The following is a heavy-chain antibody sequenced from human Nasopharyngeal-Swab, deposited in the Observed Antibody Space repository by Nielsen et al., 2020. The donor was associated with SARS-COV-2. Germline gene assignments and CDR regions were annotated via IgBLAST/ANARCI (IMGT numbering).Heavy chain of an antibody. CDR2: INHSGST. D-gene: IGHD3-3*01. V-gene: IGHV4-34*01. Sequence: WIRQPPGKGLEWIGEINHSGSTNYNPSLKSRVTISVDTSKNQFSLKLSSVTAAATAVYYCARAIFGVVIIFNYYYMDVWGKGTTVTVSS. CDR3: ARAIFGVVIIFNYYYMDV. J-gene: IGHJ6*03.